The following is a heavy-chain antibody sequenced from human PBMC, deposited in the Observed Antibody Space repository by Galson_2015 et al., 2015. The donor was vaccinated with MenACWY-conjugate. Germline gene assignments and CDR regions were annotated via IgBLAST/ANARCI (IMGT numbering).Heavy chain of an antibody. CDR2: ISSSGSAI. Sequence: SLRLSCAASGFTFSSYAMTWVRQAPGKGLEWVSYISSSGSAIYYADSVKGRFTISRDNARNSLYLQMNSLRAEDTAVYYCARAVRRQLVGWFDPWGKRTLVTVSS. V-gene: IGHV3-48*03. CDR3: ARAVRRQLVGWFDP. CDR1: GFTFSSYA. J-gene: IGHJ5*02. D-gene: IGHD6-13*01.